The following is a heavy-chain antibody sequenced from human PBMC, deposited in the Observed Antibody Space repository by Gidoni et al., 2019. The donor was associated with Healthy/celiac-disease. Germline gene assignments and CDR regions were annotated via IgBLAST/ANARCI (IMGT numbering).Heavy chain of an antibody. V-gene: IGHV4-34*01. CDR2: INHSGST. CDR3: ARGGEDYYGSGSFVDY. Sequence: QVQLQQWGAGLLKPSETLSLTCAVYGGSFSGYYWSWIRQPPGKGREWIGEINHSGSTNYNPSLKSRVTISVDTSKNQFSLKLSSVTAADTAVYYCARGGEDYYGSGSFVDYWGQGTLVTVSS. CDR1: GGSFSGYY. J-gene: IGHJ4*02. D-gene: IGHD3-10*01.